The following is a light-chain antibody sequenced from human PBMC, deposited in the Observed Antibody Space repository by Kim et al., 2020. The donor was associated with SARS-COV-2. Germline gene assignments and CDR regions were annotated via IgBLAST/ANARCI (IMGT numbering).Light chain of an antibody. CDR3: QSYDSSLSGSEV. V-gene: IGLV1-40*01. Sequence: VTLTCTGSSSSIGAGYDVHWYQQLPGTAPTLLIYGNSNRPSGVPDRFSGSKSGTSASLAITGLQAEDEADYYCQSYDSSLSGSEVFGTGTKVTVL. CDR2: GNS. J-gene: IGLJ1*01. CDR1: SSSIGAGYD.